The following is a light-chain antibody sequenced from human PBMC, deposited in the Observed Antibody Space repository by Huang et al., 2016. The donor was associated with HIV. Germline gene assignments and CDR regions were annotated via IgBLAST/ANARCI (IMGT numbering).Light chain of an antibody. J-gene: IGKJ3*01. V-gene: IGKV4-1*01. Sequence: DILMTQSPDSLAVSLGERATINCKSSRIVLYSSNNKNYLAWYQQKPGQPPKLLIHWASTPDSGGPDRFSGSGSGTDFTITSSSLQAEDVAVYHCQQYYTTPFTFGQGTRVDI. CDR2: WAS. CDR3: QQYYTTPFT. CDR1: RIVLYSSNNKNY.